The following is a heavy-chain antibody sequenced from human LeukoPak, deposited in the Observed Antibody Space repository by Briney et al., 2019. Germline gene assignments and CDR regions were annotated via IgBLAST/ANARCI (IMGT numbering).Heavy chain of an antibody. Sequence: GSLRLSCAASGFTFSSYWMSWVRQAPGKGLEWVANIKQDGSEKYYVDSVKGRFTISRDNAKNSLYLQMNSLRAEDTAVYYCARSDWLLPGYFDYWGQGTLVTVSS. D-gene: IGHD3/OR15-3a*01. CDR3: ARSDWLLPGYFDY. V-gene: IGHV3-7*01. CDR2: IKQDGSEK. J-gene: IGHJ4*02. CDR1: GFTFSSYW.